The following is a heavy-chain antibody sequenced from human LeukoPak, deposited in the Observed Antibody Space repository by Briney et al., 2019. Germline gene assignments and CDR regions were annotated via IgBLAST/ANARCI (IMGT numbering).Heavy chain of an antibody. CDR3: VRYAPVDH. J-gene: IGHJ4*02. CDR1: GFTVSSNY. D-gene: IGHD2-2*01. Sequence: PGGSLRLSCAASGFTVSSNYMSWVRQAPGKGLEAVAYIRRGSGSTRYYTDSARGRFTISRDNGENAVYLQMNSLRTDDTAVYYCVRYAPVDHWGRGALVTVSS. CDR2: IRRGSGSTR. V-gene: IGHV3-11*01.